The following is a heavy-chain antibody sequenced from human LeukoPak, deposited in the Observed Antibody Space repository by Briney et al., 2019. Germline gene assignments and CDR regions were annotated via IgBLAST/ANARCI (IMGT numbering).Heavy chain of an antibody. Sequence: GASVKVSCKASGYTFTGYYMHWVRQAPGQGLEWMGWINPNSGGTNYAQKFQGRVTMTRDTSISTAYMELSSLRSEDTAVYYCARLLSGSGSYYFDYWGQGTLVTVSS. D-gene: IGHD3-10*01. CDR3: ARLLSGSGSYYFDY. CDR1: GYTFTGYY. J-gene: IGHJ4*02. V-gene: IGHV1-2*02. CDR2: INPNSGGT.